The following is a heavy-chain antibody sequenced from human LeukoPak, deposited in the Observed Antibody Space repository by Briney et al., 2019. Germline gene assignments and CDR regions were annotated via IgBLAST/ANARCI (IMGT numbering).Heavy chain of an antibody. V-gene: IGHV1-69*13. CDR2: IIPIFGTA. J-gene: IGHJ6*02. CDR3: ARPMSPYYYYGMDV. CDR1: GGTFSSYA. D-gene: IGHD3-22*01. Sequence: SVKVSCKASGGTFSSYAISWVRQAPGQGLEWMGGIIPIFGTANYAQKFQGRVAITADESTSTAYMELSSLRSEDTAVYYCARPMSPYYYYGMDVWGQGTTVTVS.